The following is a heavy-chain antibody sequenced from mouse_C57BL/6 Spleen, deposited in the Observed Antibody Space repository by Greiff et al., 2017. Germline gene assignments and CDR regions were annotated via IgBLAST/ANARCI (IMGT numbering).Heavy chain of an antibody. D-gene: IGHD2-4*01. V-gene: IGHV14-4*01. CDR3: TTMISPD. CDR2: IDPENGDT. J-gene: IGHJ2*01. Sequence: VQLQQSGAELVRPGASVKLSCTASGFNIKDDYMHWVKQRPEQGLEWIGWIDPENGDTEYASKFQGKATITADTSSNAAYLQLSSLPSEDTAVYYCTTMISPDWGTGTTLTVSS. CDR1: GFNIKDDY.